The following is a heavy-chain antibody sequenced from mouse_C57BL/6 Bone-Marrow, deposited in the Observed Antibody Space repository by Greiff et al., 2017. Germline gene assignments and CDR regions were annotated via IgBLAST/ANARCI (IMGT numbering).Heavy chain of an antibody. CDR1: GYTFTSYW. CDR3: TRSDGYYVPFFCN. J-gene: IGHJ2*01. D-gene: IGHD2-3*01. V-gene: IGHV1-5*01. Sequence: VQLQQSGTVLARPGASVKMSCKTSGYTFTSYWMHWVKQRPGQGLEWIGAIYPGNSDTSYNQKFKGQATLTAVTSALTAYMELSSLTNADSAVYYCTRSDGYYVPFFCNWGQGTTLTVSS. CDR2: IYPGNSDT.